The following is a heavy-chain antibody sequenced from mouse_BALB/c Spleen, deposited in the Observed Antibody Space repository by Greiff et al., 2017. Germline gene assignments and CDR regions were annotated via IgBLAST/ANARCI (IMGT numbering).Heavy chain of an antibody. CDR2: IYPGNVNT. Sequence: QVQLQQSGPELVKPGASVRISCKASGYTFTSYYIHWVKQRPGQGLEWIGWIYPGNVNTKYNEKFKGKATLTADKSSSTAYMQLSSLTSEDSAVYFCARGGVRRPGYAMDYWGQGTSVTVSS. CDR3: ARGGVRRPGYAMDY. CDR1: GYTFTSYY. V-gene: IGHV1S56*01. J-gene: IGHJ4*01. D-gene: IGHD2-14*01.